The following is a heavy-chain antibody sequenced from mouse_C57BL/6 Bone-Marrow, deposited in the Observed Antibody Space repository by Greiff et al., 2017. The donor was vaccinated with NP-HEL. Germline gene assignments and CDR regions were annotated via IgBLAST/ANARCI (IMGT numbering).Heavy chain of an antibody. Sequence: VQLQQSGPELVKPGASVKLSCKASGYTFTSYDINWVKQRPGQGLEWIGWIYPRDGSTKYNEKFKGKATLTVDTSSSTAYMELHSLTSEDSAVYFCARFRNWDRGAWFAYWGQGTLVTVSA. CDR3: ARFRNWDRGAWFAY. CDR2: IYPRDGST. D-gene: IGHD4-1*01. V-gene: IGHV1-85*01. CDR1: GYTFTSYD. J-gene: IGHJ3*01.